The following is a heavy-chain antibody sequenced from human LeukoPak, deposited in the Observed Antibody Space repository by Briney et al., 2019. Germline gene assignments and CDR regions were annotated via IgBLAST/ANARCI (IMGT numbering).Heavy chain of an antibody. CDR2: ISSSGSTI. V-gene: IGHV3-11*01. D-gene: IGHD1-20*01. CDR1: GFIFSNYG. J-gene: IGHJ4*02. CDR3: ARRRYNWNAIDY. Sequence: GGSLRLSCAASGFIFSNYGMSWIRQAPGKGLEWVSYISSSGSTIYYADSVKGRFTISRDNAKNSLYLQMNSLRAEDTAVYFCARRRYNWNAIDYWGQGTLVTVSS.